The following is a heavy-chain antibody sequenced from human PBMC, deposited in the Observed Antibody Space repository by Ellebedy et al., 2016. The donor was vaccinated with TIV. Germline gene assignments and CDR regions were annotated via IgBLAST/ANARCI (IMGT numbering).Heavy chain of an antibody. CDR2: ITGNGAAT. D-gene: IGHD4-17*01. J-gene: IGHJ4*02. CDR3: ARENYVDNSYYFDF. CDR1: GFTFDDYG. Sequence: GGSLRLSCVVSGFTFDDYGMSWVRQGEGKGLEYVSGITGNGAATGYADSVKGRFTISRDNARNSLYLQLNSLRPEDTALYFCARENYVDNSYYFDFWGQGTPVTVSS. V-gene: IGHV3-20*04.